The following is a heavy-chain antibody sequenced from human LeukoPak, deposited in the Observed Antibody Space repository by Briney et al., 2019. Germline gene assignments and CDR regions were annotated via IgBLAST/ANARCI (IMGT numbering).Heavy chain of an antibody. CDR1: GFTFSNAW. J-gene: IGHJ4*02. CDR3: TTRRWYGDYLILEFDY. CDR2: IKSKTDGGTT. V-gene: IGHV3-15*01. D-gene: IGHD4-17*01. Sequence: GGSLRLSCAASGFTFSNAWMSWVRQAPGKGLEWVGRIKSKTDGGTTDYAAPVKGRFTISRDDSKNTLYLQMNSLKTEDTAVYYCTTRRWYGDYLILEFDYWGQGTLVTVSS.